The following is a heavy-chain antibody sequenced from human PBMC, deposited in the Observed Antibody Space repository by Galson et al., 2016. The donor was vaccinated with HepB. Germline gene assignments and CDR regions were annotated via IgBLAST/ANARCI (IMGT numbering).Heavy chain of an antibody. CDR1: GGTFSSYA. V-gene: IGHV1-69*13. CDR3: ARAPNFWSSKLDGNFDY. D-gene: IGHD3-3*01. CDR2: IIPLFNTT. J-gene: IGHJ4*02. Sequence: SVKVSCKASGGTFSSYAITWVRQAPGQGLEWMGGIIPLFNTTNYAQKFQGRVTITADESTSTAYMELSSLTSEDTAVYYCARAPNFWSSKLDGNFDYWGQGTLVTVSS.